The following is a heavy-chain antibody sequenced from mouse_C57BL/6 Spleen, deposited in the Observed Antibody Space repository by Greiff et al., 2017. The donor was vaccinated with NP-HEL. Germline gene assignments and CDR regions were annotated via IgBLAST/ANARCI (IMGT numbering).Heavy chain of an antibody. CDR3: AREYYYGSSYWYFDV. D-gene: IGHD1-1*01. Sequence: EVKLQESEGGLVQPGTSMKLSCTASGFTFSDYYMAWVRQVPEQGLEWVANINYDGSSTYYLDSLKSRSNISRDNANNILYLQMSSLKSEDAATYYCAREYYYGSSYWYFDVWGTGTTVTVSS. CDR1: GFTFSDYY. J-gene: IGHJ1*03. V-gene: IGHV5-16*01. CDR2: INYDGSST.